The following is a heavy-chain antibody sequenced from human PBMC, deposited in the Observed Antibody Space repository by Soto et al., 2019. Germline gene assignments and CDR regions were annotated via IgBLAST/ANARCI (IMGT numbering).Heavy chain of an antibody. CDR3: VRDPGSGWTHYYYYGMDV. V-gene: IGHV3-30-3*01. Sequence: PGGPLRLSCAASGFTFSSYAMHWVRQAPGKGLEWVAVISYDGSNKYYVDSVKGRFTISRDNSKNTLYLQMNSLRVEDTAVYYCVRDPGSGWTHYYYYGMDVWGQGTTVTVS. CDR1: GFTFSSYA. J-gene: IGHJ6*02. CDR2: ISYDGSNK. D-gene: IGHD6-19*01.